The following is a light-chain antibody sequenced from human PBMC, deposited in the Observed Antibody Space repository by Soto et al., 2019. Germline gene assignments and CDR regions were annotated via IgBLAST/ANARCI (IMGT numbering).Light chain of an antibody. Sequence: QSVLTQPASLSGSPGPSITISCTGTSSDVGSYKLVTWYQHHPGKAPKLMIYEGSKRPSGVSDRFSGSKSGNTASLTISGLQAEDEADYYCCSYASSSTIFGGGTKLTVL. V-gene: IGLV2-23*01. CDR3: CSYASSSTI. CDR1: SSDVGSYKL. J-gene: IGLJ2*01. CDR2: EGS.